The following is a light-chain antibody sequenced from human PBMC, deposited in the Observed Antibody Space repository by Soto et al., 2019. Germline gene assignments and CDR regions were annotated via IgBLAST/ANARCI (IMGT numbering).Light chain of an antibody. CDR1: QSVTSN. CDR3: HQYNNWPPWQ. J-gene: IGKJ1*01. V-gene: IGKV3-15*01. Sequence: EIVMTQSPATLSVSPGERATLSCRASQSVTSNFAWYQQIPGQAPRLLIYDESTRATGIPARLSGSESGTEFNLTISSLQSEDFAVYYCHQYNNWPPWQFGIGTKVEIK. CDR2: DES.